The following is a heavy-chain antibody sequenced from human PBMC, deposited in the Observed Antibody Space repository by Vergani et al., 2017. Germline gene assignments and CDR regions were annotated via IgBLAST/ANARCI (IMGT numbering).Heavy chain of an antibody. CDR2: FDPEDGET. CDR1: GYTLTELS. D-gene: IGHD6-19*01. Sequence: QVQLVQSGAEVKKPGASVKVSCKVSGYTLTELSMHWVRQAPGKGLEWMGGFDPEDGETIYAQKFQGWVTMTRDTSISTAYMELSRLRSDDTAVYYCAREEAVAGTGWFDPWGQGTLVTVSS. CDR3: AREEAVAGTGWFDP. V-gene: IGHV1-24*01. J-gene: IGHJ5*02.